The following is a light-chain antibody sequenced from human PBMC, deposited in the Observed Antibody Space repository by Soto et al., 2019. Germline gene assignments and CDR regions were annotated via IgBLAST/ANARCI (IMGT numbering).Light chain of an antibody. J-gene: IGKJ5*01. CDR2: MGS. Sequence: DIVLTQSPLFLPVTPGEPAYISCRSSRSLLYSNGNNYLDWYLRKPGQSPQLLIYMGSSRASGVPDRFSGSGSGTDFTLKISRVEAEDVGVYYCMHALEAPITFGQGTRLEIK. CDR3: MHALEAPIT. V-gene: IGKV2-28*01. CDR1: RSLLYSNGNNY.